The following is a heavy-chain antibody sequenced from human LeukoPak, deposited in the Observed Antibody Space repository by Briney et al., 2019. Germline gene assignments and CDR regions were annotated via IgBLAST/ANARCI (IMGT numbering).Heavy chain of an antibody. J-gene: IGHJ3*02. CDR1: GFTVSTNY. CDR2: MCVGGNT. Sequence: PGGSLRLSCGASGFTVSTNYMSWVRQAPGKGLEWVSVMCVGGNTNYADSMKGRFTISRDNSKNTVFLQMNSLRADDTAVYYCARDSMDHPGGDAFDIWGQGTMVTVSS. CDR3: ARDSMDHPGGDAFDI. V-gene: IGHV3-53*01. D-gene: IGHD2/OR15-2a*01.